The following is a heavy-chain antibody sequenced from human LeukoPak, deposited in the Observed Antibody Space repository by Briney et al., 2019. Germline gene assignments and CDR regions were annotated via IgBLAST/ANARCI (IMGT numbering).Heavy chain of an antibody. D-gene: IGHD3-10*01. CDR1: GGSISSSSYY. J-gene: IGHJ6*03. Sequence: SETLSLTCTVSGGSISSSSYYWGWLRQPPGKGLEWIGSIYYGGSTYYNSSLKSRVTISVDMSKNQFSLKLSSVTAADTAVYYCARDLPLWFGELDMDVWGKGTTVTVSS. CDR3: ARDLPLWFGELDMDV. CDR2: IYYGGST. V-gene: IGHV4-39*07.